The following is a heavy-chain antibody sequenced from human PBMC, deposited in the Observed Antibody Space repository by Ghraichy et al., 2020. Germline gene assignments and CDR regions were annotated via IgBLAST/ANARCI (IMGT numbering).Heavy chain of an antibody. D-gene: IGHD6-19*01. CDR1: GRTFSSYA. CDR3: ARDGPTGGWYQDAFDI. CDR2: IIPIFGTA. J-gene: IGHJ3*02. V-gene: IGHV1-69*13. Sequence: SVKVSCKASGRTFSSYAISWVRQAPGQGLEWMGGIIPIFGTANYAQKFQGRVTITADESTSTAYMELSSLRSEDTAVYYCARDGPTGGWYQDAFDIWGQGTMVTVSS.